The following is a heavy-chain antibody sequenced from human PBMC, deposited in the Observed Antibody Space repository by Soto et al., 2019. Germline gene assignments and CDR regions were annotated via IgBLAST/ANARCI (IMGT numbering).Heavy chain of an antibody. Sequence: GGSLILSCAASGFTFSSYAMSWVRQAPGKGLEWVSAISGSGGSTYYADSVKGRFTISRDNSKNTLYLQMNSLRAEDTAVYYCATPPRDRYSYYYGMDVWGQGTTVTVSS. CDR2: ISGSGGST. D-gene: IGHD5-12*01. V-gene: IGHV3-23*01. J-gene: IGHJ6*02. CDR3: ATPPRDRYSYYYGMDV. CDR1: GFTFSSYA.